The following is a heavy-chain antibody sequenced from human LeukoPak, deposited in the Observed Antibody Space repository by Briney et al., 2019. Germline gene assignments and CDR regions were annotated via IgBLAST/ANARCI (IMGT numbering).Heavy chain of an antibody. J-gene: IGHJ5*02. D-gene: IGHD6-19*01. CDR3: ARGRREGSGWLGWFDP. V-gene: IGHV4-34*01. Sequence: SETLSLTCAVYGGSFSGYYWSWIRQPPGKGLEWIGEINHSGSTNYNPSLKSRVTISVDTSKNQFSLRLTSVTAADTAVYYSARGRREGSGWLGWFDPWGQGTLVTVSS. CDR1: GGSFSGYY. CDR2: INHSGST.